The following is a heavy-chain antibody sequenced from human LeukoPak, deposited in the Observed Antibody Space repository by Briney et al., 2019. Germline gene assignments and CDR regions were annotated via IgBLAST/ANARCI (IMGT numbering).Heavy chain of an antibody. D-gene: IGHD1-26*01. CDR1: GGSISISDYY. CDR2: ISYSGT. V-gene: IGHV4-39*01. CDR3: ARRTSSPVGAIDY. Sequence: SETLSLNCLVSGGSISISDYYWGWIRQPPGKGLEWIGSISYSGTYYHPSLKSRLTISVDTPKNQFSLTLTSVAAADTAVYYCARRTSSPVGAIDYWGQGTLVTVSS. J-gene: IGHJ4*02.